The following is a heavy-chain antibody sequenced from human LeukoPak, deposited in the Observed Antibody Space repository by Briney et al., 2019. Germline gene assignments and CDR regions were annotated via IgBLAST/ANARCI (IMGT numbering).Heavy chain of an antibody. V-gene: IGHV4-59*01. Sequence: PSETLSLTCTVSGGSISSYYWSWIRQPPGKGLEWIGYIYYSGSTNYNPSLKSRVTISVDTSKNQFSLKLSSVTAAGTAVYYCAGGSGSYSLRTYYYYMDVWGKGTTVTISS. CDR3: AGGSGSYSLRTYYYYMDV. CDR2: IYYSGST. D-gene: IGHD3-10*01. CDR1: GGSISSYY. J-gene: IGHJ6*03.